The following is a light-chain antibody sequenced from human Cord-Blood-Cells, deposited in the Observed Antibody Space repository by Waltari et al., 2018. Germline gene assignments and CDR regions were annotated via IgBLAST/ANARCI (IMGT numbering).Light chain of an antibody. CDR3: SSYTSSSTYV. V-gene: IGLV2-14*01. CDR1: SSDVGGYNY. J-gene: IGLJ1*01. Sequence: QSALTQPASVSGSPGQSITISCTGTSSDVGGYNYVSWYQQHPGNAPKLLIYEVSKGPAGVSNRFSGSKSGNTASLTISGLQAEDEADYYCSSYTSSSTYVFGTGTKVTVL. CDR2: EVS.